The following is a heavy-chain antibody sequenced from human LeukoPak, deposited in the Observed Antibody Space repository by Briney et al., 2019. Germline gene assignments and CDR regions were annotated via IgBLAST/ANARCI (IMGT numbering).Heavy chain of an antibody. CDR1: GDSINSLDL. CDR2: MYLSGTT. D-gene: IGHD3-22*01. CDR3: AGLVGRYSSGLYYYYFDY. Sequence: SETLSLTCTVSGDSINSLDLWSWVRQPPGKGLEWIGEMYLSGTTHSNPSVKSRVTISIDKSKNQFFLNLSSVAAADTAVYYCAGLVGRYSSGLYYYYFDYWGQGTLVTVSS. J-gene: IGHJ4*02. V-gene: IGHV4-4*02.